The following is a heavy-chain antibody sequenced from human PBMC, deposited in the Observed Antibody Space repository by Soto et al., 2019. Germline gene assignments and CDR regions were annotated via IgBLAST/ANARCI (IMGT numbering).Heavy chain of an antibody. CDR2: TYYRSKWYN. D-gene: IGHD2-8*01. CDR1: GDSVSTNSAT. Sequence: SQTLSLTCAISGDSVSTNSATWDWVMHSPSRGLEWLGRTYYRSKWYNDYAVSVKGRITINPDTSNNQLSLQLNSVTPDDTAVYYCARLIGNSWLDSWGQGTLVTVSS. CDR3: ARLIGNSWLDS. V-gene: IGHV6-1*01. J-gene: IGHJ5*01.